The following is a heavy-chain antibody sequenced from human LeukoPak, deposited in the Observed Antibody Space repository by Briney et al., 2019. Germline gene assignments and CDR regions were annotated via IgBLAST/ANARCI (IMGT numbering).Heavy chain of an antibody. V-gene: IGHV4-39*01. CDR3: ARIDYYDSSYFDY. J-gene: IGHJ4*02. D-gene: IGHD3-22*01. Sequence: KPSETLSLTCTVSGGSISSSSYYWGWIRQPPGKGLEWIGSIYYSGSTYYNPSLKSRVTISVNTSKNQFSLKLSSVTAADTAVYYCARIDYYDSSYFDYWGQGTLVTVSS. CDR1: GGSISSSSYY. CDR2: IYYSGST.